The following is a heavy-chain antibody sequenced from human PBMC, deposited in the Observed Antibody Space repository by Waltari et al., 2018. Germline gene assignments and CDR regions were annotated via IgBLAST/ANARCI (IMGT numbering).Heavy chain of an antibody. V-gene: IGHV4-39*07. Sequence: QLQLQESGPGLVKPSETLSLTCTVSGGSISSSSSYWGWIRQPPGKGLEWIGSIYYSGSTYYNPSLKSRVTISVDTSKNQFSLKLSSVTAADTAVYYCAVRSAVAGTPGYYYYGMDVWGQGTTVTVSS. CDR1: GGSISSSSSY. D-gene: IGHD6-19*01. J-gene: IGHJ6*02. CDR3: AVRSAVAGTPGYYYYGMDV. CDR2: IYYSGST.